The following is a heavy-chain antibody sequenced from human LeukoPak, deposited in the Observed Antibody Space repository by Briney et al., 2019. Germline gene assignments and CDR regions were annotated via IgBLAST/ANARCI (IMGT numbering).Heavy chain of an antibody. CDR1: GGSISSYY. D-gene: IGHD6-19*01. CDR3: ASLIAVAGLDY. Sequence: SETLSLTCTVSGGSISSYYWSWIRQPPGKGLEWIGYIYYSGSTYYNPSLKSRVTISVDTSKNQFSLKLSSVTAADTAVYYCASLIAVAGLDYWGQGTLVTVSS. V-gene: IGHV4-59*04. J-gene: IGHJ4*02. CDR2: IYYSGST.